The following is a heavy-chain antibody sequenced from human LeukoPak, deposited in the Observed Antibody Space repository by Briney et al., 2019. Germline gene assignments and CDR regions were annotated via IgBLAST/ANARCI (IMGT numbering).Heavy chain of an antibody. CDR2: ICSRGSTI. CDR1: GFTLSDYY. Sequence: GGSLRLSCAASGFTLSDYYMSWIRQAPGGGVEWGSYICSRGSTICYADSVKGRFTIPRDNAKNSLYLQMNSLRAEDTAVYYCARVLRRNFDYWGQGTLVTASS. V-gene: IGHV3-11*04. CDR3: ARVLRRNFDY. J-gene: IGHJ4*02. D-gene: IGHD4-17*01.